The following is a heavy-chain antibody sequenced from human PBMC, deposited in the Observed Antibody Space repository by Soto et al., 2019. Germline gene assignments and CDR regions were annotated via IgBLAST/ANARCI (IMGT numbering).Heavy chain of an antibody. Sequence: GGSLRLSCAASGFTFSNYWMSWVRQAPGKGLEWVANIKQDGSEKYYVDSVKGRFTISRDNAKNSLYLQMNSLRAEDTAVYYCAREPSEWLRFLYFDYWGQGTLVTVSS. J-gene: IGHJ4*02. CDR3: AREPSEWLRFLYFDY. CDR2: IKQDGSEK. D-gene: IGHD5-12*01. V-gene: IGHV3-7*05. CDR1: GFTFSNYW.